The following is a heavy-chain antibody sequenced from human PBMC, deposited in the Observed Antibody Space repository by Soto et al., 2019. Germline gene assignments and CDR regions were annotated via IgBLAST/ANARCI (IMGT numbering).Heavy chain of an antibody. CDR1: GYTFTGYY. J-gene: IGHJ6*02. Sequence: ASVKVSCKASGYTFTGYYMHWVRQAPGQGLEWMGWINPNSGGTNYAQKFQGWVTMTRDTSISTAYMELSRLRSDDTAVYYCARDRWENCSSTSCGYYYYYGMDVWGQGTTVTVSS. D-gene: IGHD2-2*01. CDR3: ARDRWENCSSTSCGYYYYYGMDV. V-gene: IGHV1-2*04. CDR2: INPNSGGT.